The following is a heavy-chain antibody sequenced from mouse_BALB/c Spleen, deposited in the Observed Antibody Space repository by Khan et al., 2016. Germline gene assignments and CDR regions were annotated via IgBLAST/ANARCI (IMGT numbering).Heavy chain of an antibody. Sequence: VELVESGGGLVKPGGSLKLSCAASGFTFSSYAMSWVRQTPEKRLEWVASISSGGSSFYPDILKDRFTISRDNARHILYLQMSSLRSEDTAMYYCASKVHYFDYWGQGTTLTVSS. V-gene: IGHV5-6-5*01. J-gene: IGHJ2*01. CDR2: ISSGGSS. CDR3: ASKVHYFDY. CDR1: GFTFSSYA.